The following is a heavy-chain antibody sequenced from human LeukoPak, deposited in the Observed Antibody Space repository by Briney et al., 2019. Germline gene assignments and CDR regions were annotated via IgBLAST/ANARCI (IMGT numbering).Heavy chain of an antibody. D-gene: IGHD1-26*01. Sequence: PSETLSLTCTVSGGSISSNYYWGWIRQPPGKGLEWIGSIYYSGNTYYNPSLKSRVTISVDTSKNQFSLKLSSVTAADTAVYYCARHLWPHYSGSYYVIGYWGQGTLVTVSS. CDR2: IYYSGNT. V-gene: IGHV4-39*01. CDR1: GGSISSNYY. J-gene: IGHJ4*02. CDR3: ARHLWPHYSGSYYVIGY.